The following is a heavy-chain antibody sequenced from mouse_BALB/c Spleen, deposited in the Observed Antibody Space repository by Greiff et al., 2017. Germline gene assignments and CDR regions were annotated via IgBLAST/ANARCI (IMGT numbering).Heavy chain of an antibody. D-gene: IGHD2-5*01. Sequence: QVQLKESGAELVRPGSSVKISCKASGYAFSSYWMNWVKQRPGQGLEWIGQIYPGDGDTNYNGKFKGKATLTADKSSSTAYMQLSSLTSEDSAVYFCAREYSNWFDYWGQGTLVTVSA. V-gene: IGHV1-80*01. CDR1: GYAFSSYW. CDR3: AREYSNWFDY. J-gene: IGHJ3*01. CDR2: IYPGDGDT.